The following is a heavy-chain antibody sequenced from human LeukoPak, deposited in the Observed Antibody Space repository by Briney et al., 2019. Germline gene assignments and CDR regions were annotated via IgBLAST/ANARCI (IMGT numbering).Heavy chain of an antibody. Sequence: SVKVSCKASGGTFSSYAISWVRQAPGQGLEWMGGIIPIFGTANYAQKFQGRVTITADESTSTAYMELSSLRSEDTAVYYCARGHYDILTGYMPPYGMDVWGQGTTVTVSS. CDR3: ARGHYDILTGYMPPYGMDV. J-gene: IGHJ6*02. CDR1: GGTFSSYA. D-gene: IGHD3-9*01. V-gene: IGHV1-69*01. CDR2: IIPIFGTA.